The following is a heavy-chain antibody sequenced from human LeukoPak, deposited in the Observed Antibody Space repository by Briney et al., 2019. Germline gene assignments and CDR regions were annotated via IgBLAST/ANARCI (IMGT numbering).Heavy chain of an antibody. J-gene: IGHJ6*03. CDR2: ISGSGGST. V-gene: IGHV3-23*01. CDR1: GFTFSSYA. D-gene: IGHD4-17*01. Sequence: GGSLRLSCAASGFTFSSYAMSWVRQAPGKGLEWVSAISGSGGSTYYADSVKGRFTISRDNAKNTLYLQMSSLRVEDTAVYYCARSTTHPYYNYMDVWGKGTTVTLSS. CDR3: ARSTTHPYYNYMDV.